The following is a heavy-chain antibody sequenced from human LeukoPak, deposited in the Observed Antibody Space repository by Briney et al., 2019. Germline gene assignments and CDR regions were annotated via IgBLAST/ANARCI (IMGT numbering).Heavy chain of an antibody. CDR2: LYSGSST. Sequence: GGSLRLSCAASGFTVGSKYMNWVRQAPGKGLDWVSILYSGSSTYYADSVKVRFTVSRYDSKNTLYLQMNSLRADDTAMYYCATVGDHYHWYLDLWGRGTLVSVCS. V-gene: IGHV3-53*01. J-gene: IGHJ2*01. D-gene: IGHD3-10*01. CDR1: GFTVGSKY. CDR3: ATVGDHYHWYLDL.